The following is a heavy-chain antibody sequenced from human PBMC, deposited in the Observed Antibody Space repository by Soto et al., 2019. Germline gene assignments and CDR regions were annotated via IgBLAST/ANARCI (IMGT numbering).Heavy chain of an antibody. D-gene: IGHD7-27*01. J-gene: IGHJ4*02. CDR2: VSYEGSDR. V-gene: IGHV3-30*03. CDR1: GFTFSAYG. Sequence: QVQLVQSGGGVVQPGRSLRLSCVASGFTFSAYGMHWVRQAPGKGLEWVAGVSYEGSDRYYADSVKGRFSISRDNSKTTLYLQMNSLRTDDTAVYFCAPGDYADFWGQGTLVTVSS. CDR3: APGDYADF.